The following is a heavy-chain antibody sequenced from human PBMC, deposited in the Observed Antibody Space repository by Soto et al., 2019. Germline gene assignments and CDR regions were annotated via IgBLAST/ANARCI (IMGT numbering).Heavy chain of an antibody. V-gene: IGHV4-39*07. CDR2: LDYSGTA. D-gene: IGHD2-15*01. CDR1: GVSISSTSYN. Sequence: SETLSLTCTVSGVSISSTSYNWGWIRPPPGKGLEWIGTLDYSGTAHYHPSLKSRINISADPSKNQVSLTLTSVTAAATAVYYCARDPTNLALAVAYFDSWGQGTLVTVSS. J-gene: IGHJ4*02. CDR3: ARDPTNLALAVAYFDS.